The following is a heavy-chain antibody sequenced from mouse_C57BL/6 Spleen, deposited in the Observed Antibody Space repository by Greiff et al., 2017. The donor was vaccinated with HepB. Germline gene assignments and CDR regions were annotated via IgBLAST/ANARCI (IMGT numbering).Heavy chain of an antibody. CDR1: GYTFTSYW. Sequence: QVQLQQPGAELVKPGASVKLSCKASGYTFTSYWMQWVKQRPGQGLEWIGEIDPSDSYTNYNQKFKGKATLTVDTSSSTAYMQLSSLTSEDSAVYYCARKGASVVATPDYWGQGTTLTVSS. CDR2: IDPSDSYT. CDR3: ARKGASVVATPDY. V-gene: IGHV1-50*01. J-gene: IGHJ2*01. D-gene: IGHD1-1*01.